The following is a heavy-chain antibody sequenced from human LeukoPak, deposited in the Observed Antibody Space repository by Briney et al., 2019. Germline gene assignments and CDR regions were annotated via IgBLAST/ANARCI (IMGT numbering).Heavy chain of an antibody. D-gene: IGHD3-10*01. V-gene: IGHV4-59*01. CDR1: GGSISSYY. CDR2: IYYRGYT. Sequence: PSETLSLTCTVSGGSISSYYWSWMRQPPGKGLEGIGYIYYRGYTNYNPSLKSRVTISVDTSKNQFSMKLSSVTAADTAVYYCARTTMVRGTYYMDAWGKRATVTISS. CDR3: ARTTMVRGTYYMDA. J-gene: IGHJ6*03.